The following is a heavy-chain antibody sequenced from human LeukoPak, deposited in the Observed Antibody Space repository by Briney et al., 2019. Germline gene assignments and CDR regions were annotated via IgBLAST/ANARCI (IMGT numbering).Heavy chain of an antibody. V-gene: IGHV5-10-1*01. CDR1: GYSFSSYW. CDR2: IDPSDSYT. J-gene: IGHJ4*02. Sequence: GESLKISCKGSGYSFSSYWINWVRQMPGEGLEWMGRIDPSDSYTNYNPSFQGHVTISADKSISTPYLQWSSLMASDTAMYYCARHTISDYWGQGTQVTVSS. CDR3: ARHTISDY. D-gene: IGHD3-10*01.